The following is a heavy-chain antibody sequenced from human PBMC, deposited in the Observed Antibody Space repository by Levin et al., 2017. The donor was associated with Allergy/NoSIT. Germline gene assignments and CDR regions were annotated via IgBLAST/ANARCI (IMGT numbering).Heavy chain of an antibody. CDR3: AKHCSSTRCYNDY. J-gene: IGHJ4*02. Sequence: GGSLRLSCAASGFTISSYAMSWVRQAPGKGLEWVSAISGSDGTTYYADSVRGRFTISRDNSKNTLYLQMSSLRAEDTAVYYCAKHCSSTRCYNDYWGQGTLVTVSS. V-gene: IGHV3-23*01. D-gene: IGHD2-2*02. CDR1: GFTISSYA. CDR2: ISGSDGTT.